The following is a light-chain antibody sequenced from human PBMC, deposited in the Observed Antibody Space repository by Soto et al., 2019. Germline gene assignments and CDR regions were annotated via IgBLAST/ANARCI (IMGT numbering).Light chain of an antibody. Sequence: EIVMTQSPATLSVSPGERATLSCRASQSVSSNLAWYQQNPGQAPRLLIYGASTRATGIPARFSGSGSGKEVSHTISSLRSEDFAVYYCQQYNNWAPISFGQGTRLEIK. CDR3: QQYNNWAPIS. CDR2: GAS. CDR1: QSVSSN. J-gene: IGKJ5*01. V-gene: IGKV3-15*01.